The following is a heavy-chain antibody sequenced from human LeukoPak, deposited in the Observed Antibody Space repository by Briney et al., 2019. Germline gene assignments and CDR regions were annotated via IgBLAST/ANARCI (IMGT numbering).Heavy chain of an antibody. CDR1: GYFISSGYY. J-gene: IGHJ5*02. Sequence: SETLSLTCTVSGYFISSGYYWGWIRQPPGKGLEWIGNIYPTGSTYYNPSLKSRVTISVDTSKNQFSLKVSSVSAADTAVYYCARAYSSSWYWNWFDPWGQGTLVTVSS. V-gene: IGHV4-38-2*02. CDR2: IYPTGST. CDR3: ARAYSSSWYWNWFDP. D-gene: IGHD6-13*01.